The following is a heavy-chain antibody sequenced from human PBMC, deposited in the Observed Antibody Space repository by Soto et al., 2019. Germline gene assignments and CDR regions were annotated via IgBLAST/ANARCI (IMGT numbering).Heavy chain of an antibody. J-gene: IGHJ5*02. CDR2: IYYSGST. CDR3: ASPKIAFYNWFDP. Sequence: QLQLQESGPGLVKPSETLSLTCTVSGGSISSSSYYWGWIRQPTGKGLEWIGSIYYSGSTYYNPSLKSRVTRSVDTSKNQFSLKLSSVTAADTAVYYCASPKIAFYNWFDPWGQGTLVTVSS. V-gene: IGHV4-39*01. CDR1: GGSISSSSYY. D-gene: IGHD3-3*02.